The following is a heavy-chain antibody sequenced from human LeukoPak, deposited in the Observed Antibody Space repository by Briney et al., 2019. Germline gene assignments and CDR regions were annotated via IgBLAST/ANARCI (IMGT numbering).Heavy chain of an antibody. J-gene: IGHJ4*02. CDR3: ARDLDYGDYILPFDY. V-gene: IGHV4-39*07. CDR1: GGSISSSSYY. D-gene: IGHD4-17*01. Sequence: SETESLTCTASGGSISSSSYYWCWIRQPPGKGLEWIGSIYYSGSTYYNPSLKSRVTISVDTSKNQFSLKLSSVTAADTAVYYCARDLDYGDYILPFDYWGQGTLVTVSS. CDR2: IYYSGST.